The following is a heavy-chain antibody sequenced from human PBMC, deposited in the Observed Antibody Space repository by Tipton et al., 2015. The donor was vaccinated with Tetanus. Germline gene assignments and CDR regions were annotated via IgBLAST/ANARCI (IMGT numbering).Heavy chain of an antibody. CDR1: GGSFSDNF. D-gene: IGHD6-13*01. Sequence: LRLSCAVHGGSFSDNFWSWIRQSPGKGLEWIGEINYAGSTNYNPSLKSRVTMSVDTSKKEVYLKLNSVTAADTAVYYGAAAIVRWFAPWGQGTLVTVSS. CDR3: AAAIVRWFAP. V-gene: IGHV4-34*10. J-gene: IGHJ5*02. CDR2: INYAGST.